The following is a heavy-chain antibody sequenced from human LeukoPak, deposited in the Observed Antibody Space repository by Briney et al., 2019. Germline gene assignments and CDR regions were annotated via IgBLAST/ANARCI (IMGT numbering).Heavy chain of an antibody. CDR2: IYHSGST. J-gene: IGHJ5*02. D-gene: IGHD3-3*01. V-gene: IGHV4-4*02. CDR3: ARELILWSGYSRYNWFDP. CDR1: GGSISSSNW. Sequence: SGTLSLTCAVSGGSISSSNWWSWVRQPPGKGLEWIGEIYHSGSTNYNPSLKSRVTISVDKSKNQFSLKLSSVTAADTAVYYCARELILWSGYSRYNWFDPWGQGTLVTVSS.